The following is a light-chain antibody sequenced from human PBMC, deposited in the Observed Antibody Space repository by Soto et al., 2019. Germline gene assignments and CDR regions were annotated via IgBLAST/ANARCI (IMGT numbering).Light chain of an antibody. CDR3: QHYNSYST. CDR2: KAS. CDR1: QSISNW. V-gene: IGKV1-5*03. Sequence: DIQMTQSPSTLPASVGDRVTITCRASQSISNWLAWYQQKPGKAPKLPIYKASTLKSGVPSRFSGSGSGTEFTLTISSLQPDDFATYYCQHYNSYSTFGQGTKVDI. J-gene: IGKJ1*01.